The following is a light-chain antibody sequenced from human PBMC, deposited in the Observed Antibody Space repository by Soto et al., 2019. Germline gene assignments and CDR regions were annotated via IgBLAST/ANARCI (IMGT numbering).Light chain of an antibody. CDR3: SSYAGSSTLYV. V-gene: IGLV2-8*01. CDR2: EVT. Sequence: QSVLTQPPSASGSLGQSVTISCTGTASDVGVYNYVSWYQQHPGKAPKLMIYEVTKRPSGVPDRFSGSKSGNTASLTVSGLQAEDEADYYCSSYAGSSTLYVLGTGTKVTVL. CDR1: ASDVGVYNY. J-gene: IGLJ1*01.